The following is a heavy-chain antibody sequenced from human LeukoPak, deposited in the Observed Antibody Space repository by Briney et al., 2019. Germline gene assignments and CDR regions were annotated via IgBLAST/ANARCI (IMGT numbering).Heavy chain of an antibody. V-gene: IGHV4-39*07. CDR2: IYYSGST. CDR1: GGSISSSSYY. J-gene: IGHJ4*02. Sequence: SETLSLTCTVSGGSISSSSYYWGWIRQPPGKGLEWIGSIYYSGSTYYNPSLKGRVTISVDTSKNQFSLKLSSATAADTAVYYCARDLGTYYYDSSGYYYWGQGTLVTVSS. D-gene: IGHD3-22*01. CDR3: ARDLGTYYYDSSGYYY.